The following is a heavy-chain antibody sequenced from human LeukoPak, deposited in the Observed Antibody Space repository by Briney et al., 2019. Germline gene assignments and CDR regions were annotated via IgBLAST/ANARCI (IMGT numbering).Heavy chain of an antibody. D-gene: IGHD2-21*01. CDR2: IKQDGSEK. Sequence: GGSLRLSCAASGFTFSSYAMHWVRQAPGKGLEWVANIKQDGSEKYYVDSVKGRFTISRDNAKNSLYLQMNSLRAEDTAVYYCARDRPVIGPGSSDYWGQGTLVTVSS. V-gene: IGHV3-7*01. CDR1: GFTFSSYA. CDR3: ARDRPVIGPGSSDY. J-gene: IGHJ4*02.